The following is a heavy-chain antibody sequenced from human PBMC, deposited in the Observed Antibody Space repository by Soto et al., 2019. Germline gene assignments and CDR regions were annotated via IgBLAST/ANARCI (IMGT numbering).Heavy chain of an antibody. V-gene: IGHV3-74*03. Sequence: GGSLRLSCEASGFMFSMYWMHWVRQVPGKGPVWVSRINEDGVTTTYADSVKGRFTISRDNDKNTLYLQLDSLRVEDTAMYYSTRGHRPSSSGKGAYWGPGTQVTVSS. D-gene: IGHD1-26*01. CDR1: GFMFSMYW. CDR2: INEDGVTT. J-gene: IGHJ4*02. CDR3: TRGHRPSSSGKGAY.